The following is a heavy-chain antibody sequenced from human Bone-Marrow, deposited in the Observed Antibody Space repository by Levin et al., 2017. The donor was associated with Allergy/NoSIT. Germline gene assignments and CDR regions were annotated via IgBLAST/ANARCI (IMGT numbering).Heavy chain of an antibody. D-gene: IGHD6-6*01. CDR3: ATAGSSFNGMDV. J-gene: IGHJ6*02. CDR2: IYAGNGNT. Sequence: GESLKISCKASGFSFSAYAIHWVRRAPGQRLEWMGWIYAGNGNTKSSQKFQDRVTITRDTFASTAYMELSSLRSEDTAVYYCATAGSSFNGMDVWGQGTTVTVS. CDR1: GFSFSAYA. V-gene: IGHV1-3*01.